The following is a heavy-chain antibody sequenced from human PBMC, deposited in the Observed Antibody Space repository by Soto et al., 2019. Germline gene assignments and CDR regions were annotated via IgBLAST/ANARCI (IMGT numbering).Heavy chain of an antibody. CDR3: ASSFLLGGTVFDY. D-gene: IGHD6-19*01. J-gene: IGHJ4*02. CDR2: ISSSSSTI. CDR1: VFTFSSYS. V-gene: IGHV3-48*02. Sequence: WWSLRLSCSASVFTFSSYSMNWFRQAPGKGLEWVSYISSSSSTIYYADSVKGRFTISRDNAKNSLYLQMNSLRDEDTAVYYCASSFLLGGTVFDYWGQGTLVTVSS.